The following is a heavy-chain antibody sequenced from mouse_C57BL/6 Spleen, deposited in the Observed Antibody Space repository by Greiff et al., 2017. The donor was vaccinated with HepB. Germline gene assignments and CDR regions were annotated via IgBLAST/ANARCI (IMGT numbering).Heavy chain of an antibody. CDR3: ARSVYYGYDPFAY. CDR2: IYPGDGDT. V-gene: IGHV1-80*01. D-gene: IGHD2-2*01. J-gene: IGHJ3*01. CDR1: GYAFSSYW. Sequence: VQLVESGAELVKPGASVKISCKASGYAFSSYWMNWVKQRPGKGLEWIGQIYPGDGDTNYNGKFKGKATLTADKSSSTAYMQLSSLTSEDSAVYFCARSVYYGYDPFAYWGQGTLVTVSA.